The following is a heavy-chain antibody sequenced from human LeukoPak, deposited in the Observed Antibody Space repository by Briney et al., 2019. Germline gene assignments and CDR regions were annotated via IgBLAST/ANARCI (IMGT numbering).Heavy chain of an antibody. CDR3: ARDTAAAGKGDDAFDI. J-gene: IGHJ3*02. V-gene: IGHV3-66*01. CDR2: IYSGGST. CDR1: GFTVSSNY. D-gene: IGHD6-13*01. Sequence: GGSLRLSCAASGFTVSSNYMSWVRQAPGKGLEWVSVIYSGGSTYYADSVKGRFTISRDNSKNTLYLQMNSLRAEDTAVYYCARDTAAAGKGDDAFDIWGQGTMVTVSS.